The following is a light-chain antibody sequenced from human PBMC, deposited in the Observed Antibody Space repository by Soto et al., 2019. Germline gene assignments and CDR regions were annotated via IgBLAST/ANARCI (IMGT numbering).Light chain of an antibody. Sequence: IQLTQSPSSLSASVGDRVTITCRASQGISSALAWYQQKPGKSPNLLIYDVSSLESGVPSRFSGSGSGTDFTLTISSLQPEDFATYYCQQFNTYPALTFGGGTKVEI. CDR2: DVS. CDR1: QGISSA. J-gene: IGKJ4*01. V-gene: IGKV1-13*02. CDR3: QQFNTYPALT.